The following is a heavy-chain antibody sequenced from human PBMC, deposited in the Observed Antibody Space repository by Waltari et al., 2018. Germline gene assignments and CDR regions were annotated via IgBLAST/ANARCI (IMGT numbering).Heavy chain of an antibody. CDR2: IYYSGST. Sequence: QVQLQESGPGLVKPSETLSLTCTVSGGSISSYYWSWIRQPPWKGLEWIGYIYYSGSTNYNPSLKSRVTISVDTSKNQFSLKLSSVTAADTAVYYCASAPSRYGPLSYMDVWGKGTTVTVSS. V-gene: IGHV4-59*01. D-gene: IGHD4-17*01. J-gene: IGHJ6*03. CDR3: ASAPSRYGPLSYMDV. CDR1: GGSISSYY.